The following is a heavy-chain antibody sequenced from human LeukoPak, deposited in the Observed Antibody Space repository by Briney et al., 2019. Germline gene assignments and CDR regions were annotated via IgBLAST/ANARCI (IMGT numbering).Heavy chain of an antibody. Sequence: GGSLRLSCAASGFTFSSYEMNWVRQAPGKGPEWIAYIDVTGKKIRYADSVKGRFTISRDNANSSVYLQMNSLRVDDTAVYYCARENYVRGYDYWGQGTLVTVSS. J-gene: IGHJ4*02. V-gene: IGHV3-48*03. CDR1: GFTFSSYE. CDR2: IDVTGKKI. CDR3: ARENYVRGYDY. D-gene: IGHD3-16*01.